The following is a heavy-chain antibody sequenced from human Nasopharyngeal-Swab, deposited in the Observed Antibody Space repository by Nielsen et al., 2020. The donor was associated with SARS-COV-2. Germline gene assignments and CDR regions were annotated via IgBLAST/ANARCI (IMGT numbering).Heavy chain of an antibody. CDR3: ARGLREWGGYVYSTCMDV. D-gene: IGHD3-16*01. V-gene: IGHV1-46*01. J-gene: IGHJ6*02. Sequence: ASVKVSCKASGYTFTSYYMHWVRQAPGQGLEWMGIINPSGGSTSYAQNFQGRVTMTRDTSTSTVYMELSSLRSEDTAVYYCARGLREWGGYVYSTCMDVWGQGTTVTVSS. CDR2: INPSGGST. CDR1: GYTFTSYY.